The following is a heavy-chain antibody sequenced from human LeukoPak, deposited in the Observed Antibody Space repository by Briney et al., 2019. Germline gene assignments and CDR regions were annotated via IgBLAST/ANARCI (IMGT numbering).Heavy chain of an antibody. D-gene: IGHD5-24*01. V-gene: IGHV4-39*07. CDR3: ARGGQEMATTTRYFDL. CDR2: IYYSGST. CDR1: GGSISSSSYY. Sequence: PSETLSLTCTVSGGSISSSSYYWGWIRQPPGKGLEWIGSIYYSGSTYYNPSLKSRVTISVDTSKNQFSLKLSSVTAADTAVYYCARGGQEMATTTRYFDLWGRGTLVTVSS. J-gene: IGHJ2*01.